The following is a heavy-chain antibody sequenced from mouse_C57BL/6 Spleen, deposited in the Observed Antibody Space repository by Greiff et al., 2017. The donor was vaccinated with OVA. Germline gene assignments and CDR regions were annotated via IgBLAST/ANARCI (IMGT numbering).Heavy chain of an antibody. CDR1: GYTFTSYW. CDR2: INPSSGYI. CDR3: ARREIYYYGSSYENFAY. J-gene: IGHJ3*01. D-gene: IGHD1-1*01. Sequence: VQLQQSGAELAKPGASVKLSCKASGYTFTSYWMHWVKQRPGQGLEWIGYINPSSGYIKYNQKFKDKATLTADKSSSTAYMQLSSLTYEDTAVYYCARREIYYYGSSYENFAYWGQGTLVTVSA. V-gene: IGHV1-7*01.